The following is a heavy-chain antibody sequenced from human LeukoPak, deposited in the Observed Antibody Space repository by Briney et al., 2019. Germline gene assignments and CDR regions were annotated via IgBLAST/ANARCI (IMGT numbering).Heavy chain of an antibody. CDR1: GFTFASYG. CDR2: ITTNGGRT. Sequence: GGSLRLSCAASGFTFASYGMNWVRQAPGKGLEWVSFITTNGGRTSYADSVEGRFTISRDNPRNTLYMQMNSLRDEDTAVYYCAIMHGYYDGTGYWVQWGQGTLVTVSS. D-gene: IGHD3-22*01. V-gene: IGHV3-23*01. CDR3: AIMHGYYDGTGYWVQ. J-gene: IGHJ1*01.